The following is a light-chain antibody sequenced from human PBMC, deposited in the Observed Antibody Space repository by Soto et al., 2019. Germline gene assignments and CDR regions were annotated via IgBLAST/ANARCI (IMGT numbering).Light chain of an antibody. CDR1: QSFINNY. V-gene: IGKV3-20*01. J-gene: IGKJ1*01. CDR3: QQHRRSAWT. Sequence: EIVLTQSPGTLSLSPGERATLSCRASQSFINNYLSFYQQKPVQAPGLLIYGASGRATGSPDRLSGSGCGTEIALTISRQRLEACAVSTYQQHRRSAWTFGQGTKVDIK. CDR2: GAS.